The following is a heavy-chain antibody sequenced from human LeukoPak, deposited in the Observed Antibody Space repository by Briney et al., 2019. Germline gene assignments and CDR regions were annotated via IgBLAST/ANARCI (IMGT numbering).Heavy chain of an antibody. Sequence: PSETLSLTCTVSGGSISSYYWSWIRQPPGKGLEWIGYIYYSGSTNYNPSLKSRVTISVDTSKNQFSLKVNSVTAADTAVYYCASLTLSDTSGYGEFDYWGQGTLVTVSS. V-gene: IGHV4-59*08. J-gene: IGHJ4*02. CDR3: ASLTLSDTSGYGEFDY. CDR1: GGSISSYY. D-gene: IGHD3-22*01. CDR2: IYYSGST.